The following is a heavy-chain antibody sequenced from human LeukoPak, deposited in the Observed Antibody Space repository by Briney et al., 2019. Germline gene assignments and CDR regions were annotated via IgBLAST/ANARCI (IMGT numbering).Heavy chain of an antibody. CDR1: GFTFSSYA. CDR3: AKGVRFLEWLSYYYYYYMDV. Sequence: GGSPRLSCAASGFTFSSYAMSWVRQAPGKGLEWVSAISGSGGSTYYADSVKGRFTISRDNSKNTLYLQMNSLRAEDTAVYYCAKGVRFLEWLSYYYYYYMDVWGKGTTVTVSS. D-gene: IGHD3-3*01. CDR2: ISGSGGST. V-gene: IGHV3-23*01. J-gene: IGHJ6*03.